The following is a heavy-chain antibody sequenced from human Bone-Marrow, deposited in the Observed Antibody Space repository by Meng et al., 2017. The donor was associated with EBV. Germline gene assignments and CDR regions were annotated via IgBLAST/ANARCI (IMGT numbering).Heavy chain of an antibody. J-gene: IGHJ4*02. CDR2: IYHSGNT. CDR3: AAGDYSDSSGYYQFDN. CDR1: GGSIRSGYS. D-gene: IGHD3-22*01. V-gene: IGHV4-30-2*01. Sequence: LPLKESGSGLVNPSQTLSLTCAVSGGSIRSGYSWSWIRQPPGKGLEWIGYIYHSGNTYYNPSLKSRVTISVDKSKNQFSLKLSSMTAADTAVYYCAAGDYSDSSGYYQFDNWGQGTLVTVSS.